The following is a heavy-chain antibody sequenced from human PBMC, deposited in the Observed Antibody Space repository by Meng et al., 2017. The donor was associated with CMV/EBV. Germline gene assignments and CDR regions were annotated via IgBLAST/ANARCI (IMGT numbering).Heavy chain of an antibody. CDR3: ARWLRGMDV. CDR2: INPSGGST. CDR1: GYTFTSYY. V-gene: IGHV1-46*01. J-gene: IGHJ6*02. Sequence: ASVKVSCKASGYTFTSYYMHWVRQAPGQGLEWMGIINPSGGSTSYAQKFQGRVTMTRDTSKNQFSLKLSSVTAADTAVYYCARWLRGMDVWGQGTTVTVSS. D-gene: IGHD5-18*01.